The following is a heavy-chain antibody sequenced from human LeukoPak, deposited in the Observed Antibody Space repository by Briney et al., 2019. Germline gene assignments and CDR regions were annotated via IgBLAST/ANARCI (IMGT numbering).Heavy chain of an antibody. J-gene: IGHJ4*02. CDR2: IFHSGNS. CDR3: ARSIAVAGVFDY. D-gene: IGHD6-19*01. V-gene: IGHV4-38-2*02. Sequence: PSETLSLTCTVSGCSMSSGYYWGWIRQPPGKGLQWIGSIFHSGNSYYNPSLKSRVTISVDTSKNQFSLKLSSVTAADTAVYYCARSIAVAGVFDYWGQGTLVTVSS. CDR1: GCSMSSGYY.